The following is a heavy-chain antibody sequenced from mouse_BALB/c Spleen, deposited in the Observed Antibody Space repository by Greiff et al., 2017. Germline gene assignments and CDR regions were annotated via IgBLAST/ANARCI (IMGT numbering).Heavy chain of an antibody. CDR2: ISSGSSTI. CDR1: GFTFSSFG. V-gene: IGHV5-17*02. Sequence: EVKVVESGGGLVQPGGSRKLSCAASGFTFSSFGMHWVRQAPEKGLEWVAYISSGSSTIYYADTVKGRFTISRDNPKNTLFLQMTSLRSEDTAMYYCARSGDNYAMDYWGQGTSVTVSS. D-gene: IGHD3-3*01. J-gene: IGHJ4*01. CDR3: ARSGDNYAMDY.